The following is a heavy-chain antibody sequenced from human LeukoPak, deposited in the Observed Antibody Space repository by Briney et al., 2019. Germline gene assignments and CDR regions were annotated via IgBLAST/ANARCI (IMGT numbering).Heavy chain of an antibody. CDR2: IYYSGNA. CDR3: ARAGSWKLNFDY. V-gene: IGHV4-59*01. J-gene: IGHJ4*02. Sequence: SETLSLTCTVSGSSISSYYWSWIRQPPGKGLEWIGYIYYSGNANYNPSLKTRVTISVDTSKNQFSLKLSSVTAADTAVYYCARAGSWKLNFDYWGQGTLVTVSS. D-gene: IGHD6-13*01. CDR1: GSSISSYY.